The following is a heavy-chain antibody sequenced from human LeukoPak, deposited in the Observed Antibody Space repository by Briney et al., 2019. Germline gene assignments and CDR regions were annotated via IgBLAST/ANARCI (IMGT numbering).Heavy chain of an antibody. D-gene: IGHD1-26*01. Sequence: GASLKLSCKASGGTFSSYAINWVRQAPGQGLEWMGRIIPILGMANYAQRFQGRVTVTADKSTSTAYMELSSLTSDDTAIYYCARGRGSRTGSNGDYCDYWGEGTLVTVSS. V-gene: IGHV1-69*04. CDR2: IIPILGMA. J-gene: IGHJ4*02. CDR3: ARGRGSRTGSNGDYCDY. CDR1: GGTFSSYA.